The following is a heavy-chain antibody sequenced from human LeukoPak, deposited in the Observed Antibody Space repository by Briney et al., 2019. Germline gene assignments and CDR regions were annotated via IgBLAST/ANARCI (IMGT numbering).Heavy chain of an antibody. CDR3: ARKGDYDSSGYWTDY. CDR1: GFTFSSYG. Sequence: PGRSLRLSCAASGFTFSSYGMHWVRQAPGKGLEWVAAISYDGSNKYYADSVKGRFTISRDNSKNTLYLQMNSLRAEDTAVYYCARKGDYDSSGYWTDYWGQGTLVTVSS. V-gene: IGHV3-30*03. CDR2: ISYDGSNK. J-gene: IGHJ4*02. D-gene: IGHD3-22*01.